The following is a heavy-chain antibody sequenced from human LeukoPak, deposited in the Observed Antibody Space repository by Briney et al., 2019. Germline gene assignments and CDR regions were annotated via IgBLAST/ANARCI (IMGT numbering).Heavy chain of an antibody. Sequence: GASVKVSCKASGYTFTGYYMHWVRQAPGQGLEWMGWINPNSGGTNYAQKFQGRVTMTRDTSISTAYMELSRLRSDDTAVYYCARAHGGSYYYYYMDVWGKGITVTVSS. D-gene: IGHD1-26*01. CDR2: INPNSGGT. V-gene: IGHV1-2*02. J-gene: IGHJ6*03. CDR1: GYTFTGYY. CDR3: ARAHGGSYYYYYMDV.